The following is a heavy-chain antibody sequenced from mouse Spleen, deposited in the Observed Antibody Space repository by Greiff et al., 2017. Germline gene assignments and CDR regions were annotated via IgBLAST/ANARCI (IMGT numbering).Heavy chain of an antibody. CDR1: GFNIKDTY. V-gene: IGHV14-3*02. Sequence: VQLQQSGAELVKPGASVKLSCTASGFNIKDTYMHWVKQRPEQGLEWIGRIDPANGNTKYDPKFQGKATITADTSSNTAYLQLSSLTSEDTAVYYCASPYYDYGFAYWGQGTLVTVSA. CDR3: ASPYYDYGFAY. D-gene: IGHD2-4*01. CDR2: IDPANGNT. J-gene: IGHJ3*01.